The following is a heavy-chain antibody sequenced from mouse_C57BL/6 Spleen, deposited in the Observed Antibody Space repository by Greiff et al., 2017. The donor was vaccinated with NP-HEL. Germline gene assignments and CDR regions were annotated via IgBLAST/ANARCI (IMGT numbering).Heavy chain of an antibody. D-gene: IGHD1-1*01. CDR3: ARNYGSSSSAWFAY. V-gene: IGHV1-80*01. CDR2: IYPGDGDT. J-gene: IGHJ3*01. Sequence: QVQLQQSGAELVKPGASVKISCKASGYAFSSYWMNWVKQRPGKGLEWIGQIYPGDGDTNYNGKFKGKATLTADKSSSTAYMQLSSLTSEDSAVYFCARNYGSSSSAWFAYWGQGTLVTVSA. CDR1: GYAFSSYW.